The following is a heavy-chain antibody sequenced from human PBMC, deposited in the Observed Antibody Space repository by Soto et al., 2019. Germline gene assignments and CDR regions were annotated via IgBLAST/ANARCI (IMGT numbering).Heavy chain of an antibody. D-gene: IGHD3-10*01. CDR3: ARSRDSGSYAPNWFDP. CDR2: IDSGGSTT. V-gene: IGHV3-74*01. J-gene: IGHJ5*02. CDR1: GFTFSRYW. Sequence: GGSLRLSCAASGFTFSRYWMHWVRQAPGKGLVWLSRIDSGGSTTYYADSVKGRFTISRDNDKDTVYLEMNSLRAEDTAVYYCARSRDSGSYAPNWFDPWGQGTVVTVS.